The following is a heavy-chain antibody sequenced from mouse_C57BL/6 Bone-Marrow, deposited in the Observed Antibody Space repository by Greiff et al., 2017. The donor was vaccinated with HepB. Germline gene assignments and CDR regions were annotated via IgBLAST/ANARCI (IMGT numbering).Heavy chain of an antibody. D-gene: IGHD1-1*01. CDR1: GYSFTGYY. V-gene: IGHV1-42*01. J-gene: IGHJ2*01. Sequence: EVQGVESGPELVKPGASVKISCKASGYSFTGYYMNWVKQSPEKSLEWIGEINPSTGGTTYNQKFKAKATLTVDKSSSTAYMQLKSLTSEDSAVYYCARLITTVVPYFDYWGQGTTLTVSS. CDR3: ARLITTVVPYFDY. CDR2: INPSTGGT.